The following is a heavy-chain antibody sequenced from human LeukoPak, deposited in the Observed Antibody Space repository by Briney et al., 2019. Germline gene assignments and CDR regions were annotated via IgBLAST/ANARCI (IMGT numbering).Heavy chain of an antibody. D-gene: IGHD2-15*01. V-gene: IGHV3-15*01. CDR2: IKSKTDGGTT. J-gene: IGHJ3*02. CDR3: TTDLKLMGAFDI. CDR1: GFTFNNYA. Sequence: PGGSLRLSCAAAGFTFNNYAMNWVRQAPGKGLEWVGRIKSKTDGGTTDYAAPVKGRFTISRDDSKNTLYLQMNSLKIEDTAVYYCTTDLKLMGAFDIWGQGTMVTVSS.